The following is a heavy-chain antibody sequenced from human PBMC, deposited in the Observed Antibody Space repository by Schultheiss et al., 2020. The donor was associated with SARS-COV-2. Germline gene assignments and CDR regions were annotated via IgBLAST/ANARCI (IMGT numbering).Heavy chain of an antibody. J-gene: IGHJ4*02. Sequence: SCAASGFTFSSYSMNWVRQAPGKGLEWVSSISSSSSYIYYADSVKGRFTISRDNAKNSLYLQMNSLRAEDTAVYYCARDNWNHPEFDYWGQGTLVTVSS. D-gene: IGHD1-14*01. CDR3: ARDNWNHPEFDY. CDR2: ISSSSSYI. CDR1: GFTFSSYS. V-gene: IGHV3-21*01.